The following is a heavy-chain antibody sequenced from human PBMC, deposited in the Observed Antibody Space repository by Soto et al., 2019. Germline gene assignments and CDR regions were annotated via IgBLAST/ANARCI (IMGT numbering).Heavy chain of an antibody. Sequence: QVQVVQSGDEVKKPGASVKVSCKASGYTFTNYGFSWVRQAPGQGLEWMGWISGYNGNTKYAEKFQGRVTMTTDTSKRTAQMGLRSLGSDDTAVYYCAREGQAPYYYYGMDVWGQGTAVTVSS. CDR3: AREGQAPYYYYGMDV. V-gene: IGHV1-18*01. CDR1: GYTFTNYG. J-gene: IGHJ6*02. CDR2: ISGYNGNT.